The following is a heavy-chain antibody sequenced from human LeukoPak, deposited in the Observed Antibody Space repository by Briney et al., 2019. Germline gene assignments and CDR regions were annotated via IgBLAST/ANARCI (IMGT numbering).Heavy chain of an antibody. CDR1: GFTFSSYA. CDR3: AKDPTTGTTPNWFDP. CDR2: ISGSGGSS. V-gene: IGHV3-23*01. D-gene: IGHD1-1*01. Sequence: GGSLRLSCAASGFTFSSYAMSWVRQAPGKGLEWVSTISGSGGSSYYADSVKGRFTISRDNSKNTLYLQMNSLRAEDTAVYYCAKDPTTGTTPNWFDPWGQGTLVTVSS. J-gene: IGHJ5*02.